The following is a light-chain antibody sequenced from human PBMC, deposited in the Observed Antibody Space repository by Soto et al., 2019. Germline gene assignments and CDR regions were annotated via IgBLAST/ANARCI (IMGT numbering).Light chain of an antibody. CDR1: SSDVGSYNL. V-gene: IGLV2-23*01. CDR2: EGS. CDR3: CSYAGSSTLGVV. J-gene: IGLJ2*01. Sequence: QSVLTQPASVSGSPGQSITISCTGTSSDVGSYNLVSWYQQHPGKAPKLMIYEGSKRPSGVSNRFSGSKSGKTASLTISGLQAEDEADYYCCSYAGSSTLGVVFGGGTKLTVL.